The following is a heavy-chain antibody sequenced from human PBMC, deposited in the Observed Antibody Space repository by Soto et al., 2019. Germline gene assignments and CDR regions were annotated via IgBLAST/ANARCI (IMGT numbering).Heavy chain of an antibody. CDR2: ISGSGGST. J-gene: IGHJ5*02. CDR1: GFTFSSYA. D-gene: IGHD4-17*01. V-gene: IGHV3-23*01. CDR3: ANVDYGDSDWFDP. Sequence: GGSLRLSCAASGFTFSSYAMSWFRQAPGKGLEWVSAISGSGGSTYYADSVKGRFTISRDNSKNTLYLQMNSLRAEDTAVYYCANVDYGDSDWFDPWGQGTLVTVSS.